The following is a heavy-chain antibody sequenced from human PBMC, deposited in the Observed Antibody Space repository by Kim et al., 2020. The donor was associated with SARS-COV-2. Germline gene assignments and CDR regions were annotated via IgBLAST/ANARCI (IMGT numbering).Heavy chain of an antibody. CDR3: ARREQVGYYYGMDV. J-gene: IGHJ6*02. V-gene: IGHV3-11*06. Sequence: SVKRQLPITQDNDKNSLYLQMNSLRAEDTAVYYCARREQVGYYYGMDVWGQGTTVTVSS. D-gene: IGHD1-26*01.